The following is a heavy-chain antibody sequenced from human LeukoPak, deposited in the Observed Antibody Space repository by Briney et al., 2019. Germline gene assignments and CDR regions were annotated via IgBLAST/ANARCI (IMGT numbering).Heavy chain of an antibody. D-gene: IGHD5-24*01. CDR1: GGSISIYY. J-gene: IGHJ4*02. V-gene: IGHV4-59*08. CDR3: ARHGGGYSFDY. Sequence: SETLSLTCTVSGGSISIYYWSWIRQPPGKGLEWIGYIDYSGSTKYNPSLKSRVTTSVDTSKNQFSLNLSSVTAADTAVYYCARHGGGYSFDYWGQGTLVTVSS. CDR2: IDYSGST.